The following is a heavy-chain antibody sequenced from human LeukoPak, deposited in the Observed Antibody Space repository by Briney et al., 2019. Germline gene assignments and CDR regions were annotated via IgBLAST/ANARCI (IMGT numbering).Heavy chain of an antibody. Sequence: PSETLSLTCTVSGGSISSSSYYWGWIRQPPGKGLEWIGSIYYSGSTYYNPSLKSRVTISVDTSKNQFSLKLSSVTAADTAVYYCARIYYDSSGYLYPYFDYWGQGTLVTVSS. J-gene: IGHJ4*02. V-gene: IGHV4-39*01. CDR3: ARIYYDSSGYLYPYFDY. CDR1: GGSISSSSYY. D-gene: IGHD3-22*01. CDR2: IYYSGST.